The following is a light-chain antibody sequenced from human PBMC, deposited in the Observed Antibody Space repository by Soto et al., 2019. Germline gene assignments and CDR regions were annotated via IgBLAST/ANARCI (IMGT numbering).Light chain of an antibody. Sequence: PGELVTLSYRPRQSVSSSYFSWSQQKPGQAPRLVIYGASTRATGIPARFSGSGRGSGTDFTLTSSSLHPEDFAVYYCQQDYHSPITFGQGTRGEIK. V-gene: IGKV3D-7*01. J-gene: IGKJ5*01. CDR2: GAS. CDR3: QQDYHSPIT. CDR1: QSVSSSY.